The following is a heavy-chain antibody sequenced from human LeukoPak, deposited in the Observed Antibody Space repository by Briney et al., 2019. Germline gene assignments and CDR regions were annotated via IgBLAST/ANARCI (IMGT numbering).Heavy chain of an antibody. J-gene: IGHJ5*01. CDR2: IFGNGVTT. V-gene: IGHV3-23*01. Sequence: GGSLRLSCAASGFTFSNFAMSWVRQAPGKGLEWVSAIFGNGVTTYYADSVKGRFIISRDNSQNRLFLQVNSLRVEDTAVYYCAKGLGEFASAPDSWGQGTLVTVSS. CDR1: GFTFSNFA. CDR3: AKGLGEFASAPDS. D-gene: IGHD6-6*01.